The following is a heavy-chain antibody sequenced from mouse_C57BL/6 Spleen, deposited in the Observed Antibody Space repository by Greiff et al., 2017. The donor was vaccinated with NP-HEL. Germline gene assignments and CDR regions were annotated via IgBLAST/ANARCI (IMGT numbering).Heavy chain of an antibody. CDR2: IYPGSGST. Sequence: VKLQQPGAELVKPGASVKMSCKASGYTFTSYWITWVKQRPGQGLEWIGDIYPGSGSTNYNEKFKSKATLTVDTSSSTAYMQLSSLTSEDSAVYYCARDYCSSYNFDYWGQGTTLTVSS. CDR3: ARDYCSSYNFDY. J-gene: IGHJ2*01. CDR1: GYTFTSYW. V-gene: IGHV1-55*01. D-gene: IGHD1-1*01.